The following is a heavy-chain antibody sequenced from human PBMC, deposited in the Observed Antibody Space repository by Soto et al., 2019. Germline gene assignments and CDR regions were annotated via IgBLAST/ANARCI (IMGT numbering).Heavy chain of an antibody. CDR3: AKSLRDYIWGSYRYGLENY. CDR1: GFTFSSYA. V-gene: IGHV3-23*01. Sequence: GGSLRLSCAASGFTFSSYAMSWVRQAPGKGLEWVPAISGSGGSTYYADSVKGRFTISRDNSKNTLYLQMNSLRAEDTAVYYCAKSLRDYIWGSYRYGLENYWGQGTLVTVSS. CDR2: ISGSGGST. J-gene: IGHJ4*02. D-gene: IGHD3-16*02.